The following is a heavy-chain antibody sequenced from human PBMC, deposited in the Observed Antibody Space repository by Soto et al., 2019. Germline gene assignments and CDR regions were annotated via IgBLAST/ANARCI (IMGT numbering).Heavy chain of an antibody. CDR3: ASRGYNDYGGSNGYYYYGMDV. Sequence: SVKVSCKASGGTFSSYAISWVRQAPGQGLEWMGGIIPIFGTANYAQKFQGRVTITADESTSTAYMELSSLRSEDTAVYYCASRGYNDYGGSNGYYYYGMDVWGQGTTVTVSS. V-gene: IGHV1-69*13. J-gene: IGHJ6*02. CDR2: IIPIFGTA. D-gene: IGHD4-17*01. CDR1: GGTFSSYA.